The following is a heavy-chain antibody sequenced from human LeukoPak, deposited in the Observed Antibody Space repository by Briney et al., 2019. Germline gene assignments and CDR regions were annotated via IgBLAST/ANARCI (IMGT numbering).Heavy chain of an antibody. CDR2: ISYDGSNK. D-gene: IGHD3-16*01. CDR3: AKDYNYGYGYYFDY. V-gene: IGHV3-30-3*01. J-gene: IGHJ4*02. CDR1: GFTFSSYA. Sequence: GGSLRLSCAASGFTFSSYAMHWVRQAPGKGLEWVAVISYDGSNKYYADSVKGRFTISRDNSKNTLHLQMNSLRAEDTAVYYCAKDYNYGYGYYFDYWGQGTLVTVSS.